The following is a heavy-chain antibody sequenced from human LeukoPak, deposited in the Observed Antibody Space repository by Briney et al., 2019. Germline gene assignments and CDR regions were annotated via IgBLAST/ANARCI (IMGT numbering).Heavy chain of an antibody. CDR2: INAGNGNT. CDR1: GYTFTSYA. V-gene: IGHV1-3*01. D-gene: IGHD3-10*01. Sequence: ASVKVSCKASGYTFTSYAMHWVRQAPGQRLEWMGWINAGNGNTKYSQKFQGRVTITRDTSASTAYMELSSLRSEDTAVYYCARESEGVLLWFGELGYYGMDVWGKGTTVTVSS. CDR3: ARESEGVLLWFGELGYYGMDV. J-gene: IGHJ6*04.